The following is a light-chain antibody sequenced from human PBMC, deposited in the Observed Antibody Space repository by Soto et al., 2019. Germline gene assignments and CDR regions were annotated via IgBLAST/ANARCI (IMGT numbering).Light chain of an antibody. Sequence: ENGRAQLPRSLSVSPGERATLSCRASQSVNSNLAWDQQKPGQAPRLLIYGASTRATGIPARFSGSGSGTEFTLTNSSLQSEQFAVYYCQQSHHIPRFGPRALLDIK. CDR3: QQSHHIPR. V-gene: IGKV3-15*01. J-gene: IGKJ5*01. CDR1: QSVNSN. CDR2: GAS.